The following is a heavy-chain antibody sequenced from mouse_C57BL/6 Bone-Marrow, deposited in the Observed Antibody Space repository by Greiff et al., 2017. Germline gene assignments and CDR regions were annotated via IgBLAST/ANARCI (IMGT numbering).Heavy chain of an antibody. CDR2: IDPEDGET. CDR1: GFNIKDYY. V-gene: IGHV14-2*01. J-gene: IGHJ4*01. Sequence: VQLQQSGAELVKPGASVKLSCTASGFNIKDYYMHWVKQRTEQGLEWIGRIDPEDGETKYATKFQGKATITADTSSNTAYLQLSSLTSEDTAVYYCARWRKRAMDYWGQGTSVTVSS. CDR3: ARWRKRAMDY.